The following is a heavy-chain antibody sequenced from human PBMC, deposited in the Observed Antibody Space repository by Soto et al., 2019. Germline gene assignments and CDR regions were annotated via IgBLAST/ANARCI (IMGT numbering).Heavy chain of an antibody. Sequence: EVQLLESGGDLIQPGGSLRLSCAASGFTFNIYAMTWVRQAPGKGLEWVSAISRYGDFTYYADSVEGRFTISRDNSKNTLYLQMNSLRAEGTAVYDCAKDRYLDHDSRGYLFDNWGQGTLVTVSS. D-gene: IGHD3-22*01. J-gene: IGHJ4*02. CDR1: GFTFNIYA. CDR2: ISRYGDFT. V-gene: IGHV3-23*01. CDR3: AKDRYLDHDSRGYLFDN.